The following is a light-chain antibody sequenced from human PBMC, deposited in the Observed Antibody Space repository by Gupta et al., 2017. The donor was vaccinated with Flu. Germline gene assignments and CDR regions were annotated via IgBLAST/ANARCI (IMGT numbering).Light chain of an antibody. CDR1: QSIGSR. V-gene: IGKV1-5*03. CDR3: QQYKNYRS. CDR2: EAS. J-gene: IGKJ1*01. Sequence: DIQMNQSPSTLSASVGDRVTITCRASQSIGSRLAWYQQIPGRSPKLLIYEASTLESGVPPRFSGSGSGTEFTLTINSLQPDDLATYYCQQYKNYRSFGQGTKVEF.